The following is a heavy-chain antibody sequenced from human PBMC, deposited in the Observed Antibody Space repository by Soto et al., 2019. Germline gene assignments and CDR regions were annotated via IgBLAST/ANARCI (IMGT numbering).Heavy chain of an antibody. CDR2: IKQDGSEK. CDR3: VRDYHTTMGQYYYYYMDV. CDR1: GFTFSSYW. V-gene: IGHV3-7*01. D-gene: IGHD5-18*01. Sequence: GGSLRLSCAASGFTFSSYWMSWVRQAPGKGLEWVANIKQDGSEKYCVDSVKGRFTISRDNTKNSLYLQMNSLRAEDTAVYYCVRDYHTTMGQYYYYYMDVWGKGTTVTVSS. J-gene: IGHJ6*03.